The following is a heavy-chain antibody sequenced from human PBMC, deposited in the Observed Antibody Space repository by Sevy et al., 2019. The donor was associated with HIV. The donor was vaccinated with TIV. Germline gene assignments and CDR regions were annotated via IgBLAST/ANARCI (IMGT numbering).Heavy chain of an antibody. CDR2: ISSSSSYI. Sequence: GGSLRLSCAASGFTFSSYSMNWVRQAPGKGLEWVSSISSSSSYIYYADSVKGRFTISIDNAKNSLYLQMNSLRAEDTAVYYCARALSSYFDYWGQGTLVTVSS. D-gene: IGHD6-6*01. CDR3: ARALSSYFDY. V-gene: IGHV3-21*01. J-gene: IGHJ4*02. CDR1: GFTFSSYS.